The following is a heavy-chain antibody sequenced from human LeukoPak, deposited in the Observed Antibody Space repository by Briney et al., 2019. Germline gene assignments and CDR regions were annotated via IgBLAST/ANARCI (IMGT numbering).Heavy chain of an antibody. D-gene: IGHD6-19*01. V-gene: IGHV1-69*04. J-gene: IGHJ4*02. CDR3: ARDPPLAVVGTEVST. CDR1: GGTFSSYA. CDR2: IIPILGIA. Sequence: SVKVSCKASGGTFSSYAISWVRQAPGQGLEWMGRIIPILGIANYAQKFQGRVTITADESTSTAYMELSSLRSEDTAVYYCARDPPLAVVGTEVSTWGQGTLVTVSS.